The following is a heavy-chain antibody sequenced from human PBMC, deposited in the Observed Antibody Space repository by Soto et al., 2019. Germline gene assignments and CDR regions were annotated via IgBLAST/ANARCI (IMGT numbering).Heavy chain of an antibody. Sequence: GESLKISCAASGFTFSSYGMHWVRQAPGKGLEWVAVISYDGSNKYYADSVKGRFTISRDNSKNTLYLQMNSLRAEDTAVYYCAKDLWGSSGWYFSAWGQGTLVTVSS. J-gene: IGHJ5*02. D-gene: IGHD6-19*01. CDR2: ISYDGSNK. CDR3: AKDLWGSSGWYFSA. CDR1: GFTFSSYG. V-gene: IGHV3-30*18.